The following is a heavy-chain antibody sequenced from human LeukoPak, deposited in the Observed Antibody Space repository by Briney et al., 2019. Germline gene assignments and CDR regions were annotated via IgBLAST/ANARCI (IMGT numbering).Heavy chain of an antibody. D-gene: IGHD4-17*01. CDR2: IYHSGST. CDR1: GGSISSSNW. CDR3: ARAPEDYGVSKSFDY. Sequence: SETLSLTCAVSGGSISSSNWWSWVRQPPGKGLEWIGEIYHSGSTNYNPSLKSRVTISVDKSKNQFPLKLSSVTAADTAVYYCARAPEDYGVSKSFDYWGQGTLVTVSS. V-gene: IGHV4-4*02. J-gene: IGHJ4*02.